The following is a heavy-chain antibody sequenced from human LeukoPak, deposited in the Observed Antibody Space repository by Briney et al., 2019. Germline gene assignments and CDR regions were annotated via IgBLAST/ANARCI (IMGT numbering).Heavy chain of an antibody. CDR1: GYTFTSYY. CDR2: INPSGGST. Sequence: ASVKVSCKASGYTFTSYYMHWVRQAPGQGLEWMGIINPSGGSTSYAQKFQGRVTMTRDMSTSTVYMELSSLRSEDTAVYYCARDSESWITSSYFDYWGQGTLVTVSS. J-gene: IGHJ4*02. D-gene: IGHD3-16*01. V-gene: IGHV1-46*01. CDR3: ARDSESWITSSYFDY.